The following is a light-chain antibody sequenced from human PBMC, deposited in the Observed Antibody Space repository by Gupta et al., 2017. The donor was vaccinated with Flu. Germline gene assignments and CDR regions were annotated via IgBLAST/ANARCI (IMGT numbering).Light chain of an antibody. CDR2: TAL. CDR1: QSITKY. J-gene: IGKJ2*01. V-gene: IGKV1-39*01. Sequence: DIQMTQSPSSLSASVGDTVTITCRASQSITKYLNWYQQRPGKAPKVLIFTALSLQNGVPSRFSGSGSGTDFTLTITRLQPEDSATYYCQQSDSTPPTFGQGTKLEI. CDR3: QQSDSTPPT.